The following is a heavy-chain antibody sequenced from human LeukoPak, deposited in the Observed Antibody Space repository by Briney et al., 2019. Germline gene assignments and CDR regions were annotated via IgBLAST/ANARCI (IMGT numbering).Heavy chain of an antibody. J-gene: IGHJ4*02. CDR3: ARDRYGDGFAHLDY. Sequence: ASVKVSCKASGYTFTGYYMHWVRQAPGQRLEWMGWITPSGGTNYPQKFQGRVAITWDTSITTAYMDLSRLTSDDTAVYYCARDRYGDGFAHLDYWGQGALVTVSS. CDR2: ITPSGGT. CDR1: GYTFTGYY. D-gene: IGHD5-24*01. V-gene: IGHV1-2*02.